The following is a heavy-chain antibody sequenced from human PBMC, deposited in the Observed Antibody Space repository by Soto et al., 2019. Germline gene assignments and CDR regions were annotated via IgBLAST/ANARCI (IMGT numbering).Heavy chain of an antibody. D-gene: IGHD3-10*01. V-gene: IGHV4-59*08. Sequence: PETLSLTCTVSGGSISDYYWSWIRQPPGKGLEWVGYIYYTGTTTYNPSLKSRLTLSVDTSKNQFSLKLRSVSAADTAVYYCARLGRGLQALDSWGQGTLVTVSS. CDR1: GGSISDYY. CDR2: IYYTGTT. CDR3: ARLGRGLQALDS. J-gene: IGHJ4*02.